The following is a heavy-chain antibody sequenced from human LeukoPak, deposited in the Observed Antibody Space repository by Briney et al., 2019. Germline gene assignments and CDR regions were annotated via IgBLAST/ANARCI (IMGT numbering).Heavy chain of an antibody. CDR1: GGSISSHY. D-gene: IGHD5-24*01. Sequence: SETLSLTCTVSGGSISSHYWSWIRQPPGKGLEWIGNIYYSGSTNYNPSLKSRVTISLDTSKNQFSLKLNSVTAADTAVYYCARGGGWLPDYWGQGTLVTVSS. CDR3: ARGGGWLPDY. V-gene: IGHV4-59*11. CDR2: IYYSGST. J-gene: IGHJ4*02.